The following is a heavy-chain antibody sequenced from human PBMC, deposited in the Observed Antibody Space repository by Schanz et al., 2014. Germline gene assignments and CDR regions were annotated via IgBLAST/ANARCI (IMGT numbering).Heavy chain of an antibody. CDR2: IKQDGSEK. V-gene: IGHV3-7*04. CDR3: ARDNYYGSGSCAY. Sequence: EVQLVESGGGLVQPGGSLRLSCGGSGFTFSKYWMSWVRQAPGKGLEWVANIKQDGSEKYYVDAVKGRFTISRDNAKNSMYLHMKSLRGEDTAVYYCARDNYYGSGSCAYWGQGTSVTVSS. CDR1: GFTFSKYW. J-gene: IGHJ6*02. D-gene: IGHD3-10*01.